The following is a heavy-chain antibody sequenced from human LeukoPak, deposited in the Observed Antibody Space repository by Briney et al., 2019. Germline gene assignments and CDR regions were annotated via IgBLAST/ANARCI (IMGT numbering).Heavy chain of an antibody. CDR2: IYYSGST. V-gene: IGHV4-39*07. CDR1: GGSISSSSYY. J-gene: IGHJ6*03. CDR3: ARGWKQLVGGYYYYYMDV. Sequence: SETLSLTCTVSGGSISSSSYYWGWIRQPPGKGLEWIGSIYYSGSTNYNPSLKSRVTISVDTSKNQFSLKLSSVTAADTAVYYCARGWKQLVGGYYYYYMDVWGKGTTVTVSS. D-gene: IGHD6-6*01.